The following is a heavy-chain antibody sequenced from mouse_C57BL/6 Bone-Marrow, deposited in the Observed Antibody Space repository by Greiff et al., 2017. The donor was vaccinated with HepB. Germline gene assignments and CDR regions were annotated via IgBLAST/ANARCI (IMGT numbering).Heavy chain of an antibody. CDR3: ARNDGYYFAWFAY. V-gene: IGHV2-2*01. Sequence: VQLQESGPGLVQPSQSLSITCTVSGFSLTSYGVHWVRQSPGKGLEWLGVIWSGGSTDYNAAFISRLSISKDNSKSQVFFKMNSLQAADTAIYYCARNDGYYFAWFAYWGQGTLVTVSA. J-gene: IGHJ3*01. D-gene: IGHD2-3*01. CDR1: GFSLTSYG. CDR2: IWSGGST.